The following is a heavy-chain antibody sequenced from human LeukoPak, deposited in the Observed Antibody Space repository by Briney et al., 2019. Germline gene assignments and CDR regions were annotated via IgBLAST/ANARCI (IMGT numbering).Heavy chain of an antibody. J-gene: IGHJ6*02. CDR1: GFTFSRYA. Sequence: PGGSLRLSCAASGFTFSRYAMHWVREAPGKGVEWGSGISYDGSNKYYADSVKGRFTISRDNSKNTLYLQMNSLRAEDTAVYYCARDSGPSIAAAGPGPNYYYYGMDVWGQGTTVTVSS. V-gene: IGHV3-30-3*01. D-gene: IGHD6-13*01. CDR3: ARDSGPSIAAAGPGPNYYYYGMDV. CDR2: ISYDGSNK.